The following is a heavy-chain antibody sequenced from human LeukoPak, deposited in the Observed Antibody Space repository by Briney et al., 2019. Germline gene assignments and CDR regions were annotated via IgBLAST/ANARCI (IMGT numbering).Heavy chain of an antibody. J-gene: IGHJ4*02. Sequence: GASVKVSCKVSGYTLTELSMHWVRQAPGKGLEWMGGFDPEDGETIYAQKFQGRVTMTEDTSTDTAYMELSSLRSEDTAVYYCARGIRKAVTDVYFDFWGQGTLVTVSS. CDR3: ARGIRKAVTDVYFDF. V-gene: IGHV1-24*01. CDR1: GYTLTELS. D-gene: IGHD6-19*01. CDR2: FDPEDGET.